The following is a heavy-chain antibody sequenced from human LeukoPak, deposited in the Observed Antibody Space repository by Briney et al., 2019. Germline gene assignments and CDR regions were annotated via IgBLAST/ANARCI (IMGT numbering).Heavy chain of an antibody. CDR2: IYYSGST. V-gene: IGHV4-39*01. Sequence: SETLSLTCTVSGGSISSSTYYWGWIRQSPGKGLEWIGSIYYSGSTYYNPSLKSRVTISVDTSKNQFSLKLSSVTAADTAVYYCARHVWSSSGSEAFDIWGQGTMVTVSS. CDR3: ARHVWSSSGSEAFDI. CDR1: GGSISSSTYY. D-gene: IGHD2-15*01. J-gene: IGHJ3*02.